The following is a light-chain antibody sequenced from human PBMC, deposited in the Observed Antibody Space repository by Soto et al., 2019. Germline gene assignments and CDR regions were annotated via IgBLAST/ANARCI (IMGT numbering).Light chain of an antibody. Sequence: QSALTQPASVSGSPGQSITISCTGTSSDVGSYNLVSWYQQHPGKAPKLMIYEGSKRPSGVSNRFSGSKSGNTASLTIPGLQAEDEADYYCCSYAGSSTFVFGGGTQLTVL. J-gene: IGLJ2*01. V-gene: IGLV2-23*03. CDR1: SSDVGSYNL. CDR2: EGS. CDR3: CSYAGSSTFV.